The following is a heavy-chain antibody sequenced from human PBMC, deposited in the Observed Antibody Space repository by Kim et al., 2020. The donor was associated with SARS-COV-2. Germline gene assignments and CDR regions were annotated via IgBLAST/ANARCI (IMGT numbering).Heavy chain of an antibody. CDR2: ISDSGTS. J-gene: IGHJ4*02. Sequence: SETLSLTCSVSGGSIRSDYWSWIRQAPGKGLEWIGCISDSGTSNYSPSLKSRVTISVDTSNNQVSLNLSSVTAADTALYYCARGGGLLWFQAYFDYWGQGALVTVSS. D-gene: IGHD2-21*01. CDR1: GGSIRSDY. CDR3: ARGGGLLWFQAYFDY. V-gene: IGHV4-59*01.